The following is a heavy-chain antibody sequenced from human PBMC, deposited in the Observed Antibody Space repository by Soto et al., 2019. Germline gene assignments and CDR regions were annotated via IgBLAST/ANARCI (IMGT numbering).Heavy chain of an antibody. CDR1: GFSVSNNY. CDR2: IQDGGSI. D-gene: IGHD3-10*01. J-gene: IGHJ4*02. CDR3: ARGEGSGSNALGQ. V-gene: IGHV3-66*01. Sequence: EVLLEESGGDLVQPGGSLRLSCAASGFSVSNNYMTWVRQVPGKGLEWVSVIQDGGSITYADSVRDRFTISRDSSKNKVFLQMSSLRPEDTAVYFCARGEGSGSNALGQWGQGTLVTVSS.